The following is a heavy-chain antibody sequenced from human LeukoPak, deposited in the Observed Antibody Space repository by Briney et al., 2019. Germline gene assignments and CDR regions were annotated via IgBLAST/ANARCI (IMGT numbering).Heavy chain of an antibody. J-gene: IGHJ4*02. V-gene: IGHV3-23*01. CDR3: ASTYDFWSGYPFQN. Sequence: GGSLRPSCAASGFTFSSYAMSWVRQAPGKGLEWVSAISGSGGSTYYADSVKGRFTISRDNSQNTLYQEMNSLRAEDTAIYYCASTYDFWSGYPFQNWGQGILVTVSS. CDR2: ISGSGGST. CDR1: GFTFSSYA. D-gene: IGHD3-3*01.